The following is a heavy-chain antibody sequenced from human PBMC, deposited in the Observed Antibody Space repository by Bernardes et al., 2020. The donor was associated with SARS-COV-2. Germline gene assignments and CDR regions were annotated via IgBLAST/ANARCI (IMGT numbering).Heavy chain of an antibody. CDR1: GFTFSTFW. D-gene: IGHD6-6*01. J-gene: IGHJ4*02. CDR2: INQDGSET. V-gene: IGHV3-7*01. CDR3: ARIYSTSSLDFDY. Sequence: GGSLRLSCAASGFTFSTFWMTWVRQAPGKGLEWVANINQDGSETFYVDSVKGRFTISRDNAKNSLFMEMNTLRAEDTAVYYCARIYSTSSLDFDYWGQGTLVTVSS.